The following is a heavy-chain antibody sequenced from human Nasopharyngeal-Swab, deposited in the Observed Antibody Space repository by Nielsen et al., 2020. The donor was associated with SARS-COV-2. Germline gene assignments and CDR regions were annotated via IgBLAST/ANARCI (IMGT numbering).Heavy chain of an antibody. CDR1: GASISSDY. J-gene: IGHJ6*02. Sequence: SETLSLTCTVSGASISSDYWTWIRQPPGKTLEWIGHISYTGSTSYNPSLRSRVTISLDRSKNQISLNLSSVTAADTAVYYCARDTTGWSQSGMDVWGQGTTVIVSS. CDR3: ARDTTGWSQSGMDV. CDR2: ISYTGST. V-gene: IGHV4-59*01. D-gene: IGHD6-19*01.